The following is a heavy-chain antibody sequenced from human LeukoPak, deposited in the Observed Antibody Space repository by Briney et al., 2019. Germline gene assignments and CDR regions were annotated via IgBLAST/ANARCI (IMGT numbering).Heavy chain of an antibody. CDR2: INHSGST. D-gene: IGHD5-18*01. J-gene: IGHJ6*03. CDR1: GGSFSGYY. V-gene: IGHV4-34*01. CDR3: ASARSGYSYGWNYYYYMDV. Sequence: SETLSLTCAVYGGSFSGYYWSWIRQPPGKGLEWIGGINHSGSTNYNPSLKSRVTISVDTSKNQFSLKLSSVTAADTAVYYFASARSGYSYGWNYYYYMDVWGKGTTVTVSS.